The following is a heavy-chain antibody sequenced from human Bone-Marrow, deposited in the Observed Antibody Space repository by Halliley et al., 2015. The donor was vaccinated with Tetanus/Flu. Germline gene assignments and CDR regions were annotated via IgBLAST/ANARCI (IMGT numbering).Heavy chain of an antibody. CDR3: ARRRGSGSSSYDYGMDT. CDR2: ISYSGSA. V-gene: IGHV4-59*08. Sequence: TLSLTCTVSGGSISSNYWNWIRQPPGKGLEWIGYISYSGSAKNNPSLKSRVTISVDTSKNQISLELSSVTAADTAVYYCARRRGSGSSSYDYGMDTWGQGTTVIVSS. CDR1: GGSISSNY. J-gene: IGHJ6*02. D-gene: IGHD5-12*01.